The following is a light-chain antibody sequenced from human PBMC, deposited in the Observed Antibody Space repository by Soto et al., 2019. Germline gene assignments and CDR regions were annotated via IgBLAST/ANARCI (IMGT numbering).Light chain of an antibody. CDR2: RTN. V-gene: IGLV1-47*01. CDR3: AAWDDRLNAWV. Sequence: QSALTQPASVSGSPGQSITISCTGTTSNIGRNYVHWYQQLPGTAPKLLIYRTNQRPSEVPDQFSASKSGTSASLAISGLQSDDEGDYYCAAWDDRLNAWVFGGGTKLTVL. CDR1: TSNIGRNY. J-gene: IGLJ3*02.